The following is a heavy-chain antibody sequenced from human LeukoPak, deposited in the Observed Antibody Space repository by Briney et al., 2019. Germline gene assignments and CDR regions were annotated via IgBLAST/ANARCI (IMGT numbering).Heavy chain of an antibody. D-gene: IGHD3-9*01. Sequence: SVKVSRKASGYTFTSSEIHWVRQAPGQGLEWMGRIIPIFGTANYAQKFQGRVTITTDESTSTAYMELSSLRSEDTAVYYCARDLKYYDILTGYFSGPAFDIWGQGTMVTVSS. J-gene: IGHJ3*02. V-gene: IGHV1-69*05. CDR3: ARDLKYYDILTGYFSGPAFDI. CDR1: GYTFTSSE. CDR2: IIPIFGTA.